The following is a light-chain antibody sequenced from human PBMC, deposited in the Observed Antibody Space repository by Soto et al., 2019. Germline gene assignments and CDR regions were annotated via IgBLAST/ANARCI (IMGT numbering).Light chain of an antibody. CDR2: GAS. CDR3: QQRNSWPPTFT. V-gene: IGKV3-15*01. Sequence: EIVLTQSPATLSVSPGERSTLSCRASQSVSSNLAGYQQKPGEAPRLLIYGASTRATGIPARFSGSGSGTDFTLPISSLEPEDFAVYYCQQRNSWPPTFTFGQGTRLEVK. J-gene: IGKJ5*01. CDR1: QSVSSN.